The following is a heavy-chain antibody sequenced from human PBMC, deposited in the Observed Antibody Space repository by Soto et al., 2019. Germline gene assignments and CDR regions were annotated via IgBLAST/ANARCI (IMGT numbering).Heavy chain of an antibody. CDR1: GFTFDDYA. J-gene: IGHJ6*03. V-gene: IGHV3-9*01. CDR2: ISWDSGSI. CDR3: AKDGGGYYYYYMDV. Sequence: EVQLVESGGGLVQPGRSLRLSCAASGFTFDDYAMHWVRQAPGKGLEWVSGISWDSGSIGYADSVKGRFTISRDNAKNSLYLQMNSLRAEDTDFYYCAKDGGGYYYYYMDVWGKGTTVTVSS. D-gene: IGHD2-15*01.